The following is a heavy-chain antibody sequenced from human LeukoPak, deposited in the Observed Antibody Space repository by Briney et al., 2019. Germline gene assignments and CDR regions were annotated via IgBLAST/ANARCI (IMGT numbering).Heavy chain of an antibody. Sequence: PGRSLRLSCAASGFTFSSYGMHWVRQAPGKGLEWVAVISYDGSNKYYADSVKGRFTISRDNSKNTLYLQMNSLRAEDTAVYYCAKPGYCSSTSCYGIDYWGQGTLVTVSS. V-gene: IGHV3-30*18. CDR1: GFTFSSYG. J-gene: IGHJ4*02. CDR2: ISYDGSNK. D-gene: IGHD2-2*03. CDR3: AKPGYCSSTSCYGIDY.